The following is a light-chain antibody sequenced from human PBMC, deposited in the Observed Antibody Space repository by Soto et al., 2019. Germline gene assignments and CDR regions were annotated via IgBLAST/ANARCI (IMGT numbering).Light chain of an antibody. J-gene: IGKJ5*01. CDR1: QSIMNNY. Sequence: EIVLTQSPGTLPLSPGERVTLSCRASQSIMNNYLAWYQQKPGQAPRLLIYGASSRVTGIPDRFSGSGSGTDFTLTISRLEPEDFAVYYCQQYGSSRITFGQGTRLEIK. V-gene: IGKV3-20*01. CDR2: GAS. CDR3: QQYGSSRIT.